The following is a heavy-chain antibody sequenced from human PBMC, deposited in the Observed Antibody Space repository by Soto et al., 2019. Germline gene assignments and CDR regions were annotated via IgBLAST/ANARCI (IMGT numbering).Heavy chain of an antibody. Sequence: QVQLVQSGAEVKKPGASVKVSCKASGYTFTSYGISWVRQVPGQGLEWMGWISAYNGNTNYAQKLQGRVTMTTDTSTSTAYMELRSLRSDDTAVYYCAREALNFEYYYGSGRGYYFDYWGQGTLVTVSS. J-gene: IGHJ4*02. V-gene: IGHV1-18*01. CDR2: ISAYNGNT. CDR3: AREALNFEYYYGSGRGYYFDY. CDR1: GYTFTSYG. D-gene: IGHD3-10*01.